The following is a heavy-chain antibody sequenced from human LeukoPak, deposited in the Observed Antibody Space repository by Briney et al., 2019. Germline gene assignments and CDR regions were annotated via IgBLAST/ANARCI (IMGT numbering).Heavy chain of an antibody. V-gene: IGHV3-30*02. CDR2: IRFDGGNE. J-gene: IGHJ4*02. CDR1: GFTVNKYG. CDR3: AKGDFRGYYGRDQFDF. D-gene: IGHD4-17*01. Sequence: GGSLRLSCAASGFTVNKYGMHWVRQAPGKGLEWVSFIRFDGGNEYYAESVKGRLTVSRDNSKNTLYLQMNRLRAEDSALYYCAKGDFRGYYGRDQFDFWGQGTLVTVSS.